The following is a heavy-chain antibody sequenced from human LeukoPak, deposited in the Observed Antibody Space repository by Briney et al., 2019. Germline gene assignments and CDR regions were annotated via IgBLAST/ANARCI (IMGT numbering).Heavy chain of an antibody. CDR1: GYTFTSYD. D-gene: IGHD6-19*01. CDR3: ARGSSGWYRYYYYYMDV. CDR2: MNPNSGNT. Sequence: ASVKVSCTASGYTFTSYDINWVRQATGQGLEWMGWMNPNSGNTGYAQKFQGRVTITRNTSISTAYMELSSLRSEDTAVYYCARGSSGWYRYYYYYMDVWGKGTTVTVSS. V-gene: IGHV1-8*03. J-gene: IGHJ6*03.